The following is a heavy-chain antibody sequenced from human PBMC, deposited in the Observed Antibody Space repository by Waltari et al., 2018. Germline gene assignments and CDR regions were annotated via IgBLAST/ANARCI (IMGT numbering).Heavy chain of an antibody. Sequence: QLQESCPGLVTPSGTLSLTCAVSGGSVSSTDWLSWVRQSPGKGLEWIGQVHRSGKTYYNPSFASRVTVSLDTSTDKFSLKVTSATAADTAVYYCARDRGRGLYFDSWGQGTLVTVSP. CDR2: VHRSGKT. D-gene: IGHD2-15*01. J-gene: IGHJ4*02. CDR1: GGSVSSTDW. V-gene: IGHV4-4*02. CDR3: ARDRGRGLYFDS.